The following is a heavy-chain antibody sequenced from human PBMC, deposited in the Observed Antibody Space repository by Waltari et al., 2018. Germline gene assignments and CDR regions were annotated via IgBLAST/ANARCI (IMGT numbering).Heavy chain of an antibody. CDR1: GGSTSSYHYY. CDR2: FYYSGAP. CDR3: GGNRVPKPTWEWLLYWGFAL. V-gene: IGHV4-39*01. J-gene: IGHJ5*02. Sequence: QLQLQESGPGLVKPSETLSLTCGVSGGSTSSYHYYWGWVRQPPGKGLEWIGRFYYSGAPYTTRPSRGRSPFPVKGPKPSFPLRRTLGPAQDPVGYYGGGNRVPKPTWEWLLYWGFALWAQGTLVT. D-gene: IGHD3-3*01.